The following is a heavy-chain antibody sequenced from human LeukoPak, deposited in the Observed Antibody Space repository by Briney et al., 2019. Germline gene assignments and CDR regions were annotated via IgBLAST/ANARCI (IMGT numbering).Heavy chain of an antibody. CDR3: ARDTSYGDYPWTFDY. J-gene: IGHJ4*02. CDR1: GGSISSYY. D-gene: IGHD4-17*01. Sequence: SETLSPTCTVSGGSISSYYWSWIRQPPGKGLEWIGYIYYSGSTNYNPSLKSRVTISVDTSKNQFSLKLSSVTAADTAVYYCARDTSYGDYPWTFDYWGQGTLVTVSS. CDR2: IYYSGST. V-gene: IGHV4-59*01.